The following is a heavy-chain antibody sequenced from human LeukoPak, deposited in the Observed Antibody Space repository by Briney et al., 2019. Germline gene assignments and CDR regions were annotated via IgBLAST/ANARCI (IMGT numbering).Heavy chain of an antibody. CDR3: AARIAAAGTQPFDY. D-gene: IGHD6-13*01. J-gene: IGHJ4*02. CDR1: GGTFSSYA. CDR2: IIPIFGTA. Sequence: ASVKVSCKASGGTFSSYAISWVRQAPGQGLEWMGGIIPIFGTANYAQKFQGRVTITADESTSTAYMELSSLRSEDTAVYYCAARIAAAGTQPFDYWGRGTLVTVSS. V-gene: IGHV1-69*13.